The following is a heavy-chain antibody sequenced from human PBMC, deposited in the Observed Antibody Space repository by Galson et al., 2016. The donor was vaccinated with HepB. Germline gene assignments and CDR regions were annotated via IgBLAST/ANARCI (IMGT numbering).Heavy chain of an antibody. CDR2: ISYDGTNN. Sequence: SLRLSCAASGFTFSSYPIHWVRQAPGKGLGWVAVISYDGTNNYYADSVKGRFTISRDDSKNTVYLQMSSLRPEDTAVYYCARELSGWPFDYWGQGTLVTVSS. CDR1: GFTFSSYP. J-gene: IGHJ4*02. CDR3: ARELSGWPFDY. D-gene: IGHD6-19*01. V-gene: IGHV3-30*04.